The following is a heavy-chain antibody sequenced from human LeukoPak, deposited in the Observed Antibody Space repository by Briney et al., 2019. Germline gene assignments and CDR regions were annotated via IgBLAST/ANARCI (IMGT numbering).Heavy chain of an antibody. D-gene: IGHD3-16*01. CDR2: INPSGGST. J-gene: IGHJ3*02. CDR1: GYTFTSYY. CDR3: ARDLADDAFDI. Sequence: GASVKVSCKASGYTFTSYYMHWVRQAPGQGLEWMGIINPSGGSTSYAQKFQGRVTMTRDTSTSTVYMEQSSLRSEDTAVYYCARDLADDAFDIWGQGTMVTVSS. V-gene: IGHV1-46*01.